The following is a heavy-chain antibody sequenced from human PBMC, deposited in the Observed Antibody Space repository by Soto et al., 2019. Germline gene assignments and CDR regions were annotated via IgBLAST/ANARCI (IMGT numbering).Heavy chain of an antibody. V-gene: IGHV3-53*04. J-gene: IGHJ4*02. CDR3: ASHISTGPTSYDY. Sequence: GGSLRLSCAASGFTVSSNYMSWVRQAPGKGLEWVSVIYSGGSTYYADSVKGRFTISRHNSKNTLYLQMNSLRAEDTAVYYCASHISTGPTSYDYWGQGTLVTVSS. CDR2: IYSGGST. CDR1: GFTVSSNY. D-gene: IGHD3-9*01.